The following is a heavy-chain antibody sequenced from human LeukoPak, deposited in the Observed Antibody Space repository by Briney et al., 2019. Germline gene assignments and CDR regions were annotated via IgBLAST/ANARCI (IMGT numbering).Heavy chain of an antibody. J-gene: IGHJ4*02. CDR3: ARHANNWNDPFDY. Sequence: SETLSLTCTVSGGSISSYYWSWTQQPPGKGLEWIGYIYYSGSTNYNPSLKSRVTISVDTSKNQFSLKLSSMTAADTAVYYCARHANNWNDPFDYWGQGTLVTVSS. CDR1: GGSISSYY. CDR2: IYYSGST. D-gene: IGHD1-20*01. V-gene: IGHV4-59*08.